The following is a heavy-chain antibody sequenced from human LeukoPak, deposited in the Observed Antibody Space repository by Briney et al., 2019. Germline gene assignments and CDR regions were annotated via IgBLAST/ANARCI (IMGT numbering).Heavy chain of an antibody. CDR2: IKQDESEK. CDR3: GRVEDYDILTGFDY. Sequence: GSLRLFCSASGFIFSSYEMNWVRQTPGGGLEWVANIKQDESEKYYVDSVKGRFTISRDNAKNSLYLQMNTLRAEDTAVYYCGRVEDYDILTGFDYWGQGTLVTVSS. D-gene: IGHD3-9*01. CDR1: GFIFSSYE. J-gene: IGHJ4*02. V-gene: IGHV3-7*01.